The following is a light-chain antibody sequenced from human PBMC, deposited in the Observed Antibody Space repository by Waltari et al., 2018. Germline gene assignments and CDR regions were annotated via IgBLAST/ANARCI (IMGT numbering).Light chain of an antibody. CDR3: SSYTDKKSYA. CDR2: DVS. V-gene: IGLV2-14*03. J-gene: IGLJ1*01. Sequence: QSALTQPASVSGSHGQSITIPCPGTKNYVGGYTFVSWYQQHPGKAPKLLIFDVSKRPSGVSDRFSGSRTADVASLTISGLRAEDEADYYCSSYTDKKSYAFGSGTKVTVL. CDR1: KNYVGGYTF.